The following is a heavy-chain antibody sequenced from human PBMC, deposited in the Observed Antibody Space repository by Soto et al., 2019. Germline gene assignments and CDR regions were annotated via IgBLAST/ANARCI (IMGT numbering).Heavy chain of an antibody. CDR3: ASRNWFDDAFDI. D-gene: IGHD1-1*01. CDR2: MNPNSGNT. Sequence: ASVKVSCKASGYTFTSYGINWVRQATGQGLEWMGWMNPNSGNTGYAQKFQGRVTMTRNTSISTAYMELSSLRSEDTAVYYCASRNWFDDAFDIWGQGTMVTVSS. V-gene: IGHV1-8*02. J-gene: IGHJ3*02. CDR1: GYTFTSYG.